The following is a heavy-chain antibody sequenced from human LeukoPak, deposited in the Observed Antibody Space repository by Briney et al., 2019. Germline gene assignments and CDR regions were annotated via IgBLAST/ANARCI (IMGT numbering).Heavy chain of an antibody. D-gene: IGHD6-6*01. Sequence: GGSLRLSCAASGFTFSSYGMHWVRQSPGRGLEWVSFISFDGSNEFYADSLKGRFTISRDNSKNTLYLQMNSLRAEDTAVYYCARVGPPRQQEYYYGMDVWGQGTTVTVSS. CDR3: ARVGPPRQQEYYYGMDV. CDR2: ISFDGSNE. V-gene: IGHV3-30*03. J-gene: IGHJ6*02. CDR1: GFTFSSYG.